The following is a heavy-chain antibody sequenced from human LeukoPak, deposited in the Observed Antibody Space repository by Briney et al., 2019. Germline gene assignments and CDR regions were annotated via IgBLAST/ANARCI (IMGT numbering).Heavy chain of an antibody. CDR3: ARARAGSSGWYGEALGY. V-gene: IGHV1-2*06. CDR2: INPNSGGT. Sequence: ASVKVSCKASGYTFTSYYMHWVRQAPGQGLEWMGRINPNSGGTNYAQKFQGRVTMTRHTSISTAYMELSRLRSDATAVYYCARARAGSSGWYGEALGYWGQGTLVTVSS. CDR1: GYTFTSYY. D-gene: IGHD6-19*01. J-gene: IGHJ4*02.